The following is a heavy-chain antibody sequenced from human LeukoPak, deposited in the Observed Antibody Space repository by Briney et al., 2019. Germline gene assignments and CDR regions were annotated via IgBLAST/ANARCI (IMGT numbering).Heavy chain of an antibody. Sequence: GGSLRLSCAASGFTFSSYAMNWVRQAPGKGLEWVSVISGSGGYSYYADSVKGRFTISRDNSKSTLYLQMNSLRAEDTALYYCAKDGDYDTWGSYWGQGTLVTVSS. CDR3: AKDGDYDTWGSY. J-gene: IGHJ4*02. CDR2: ISGSGGYS. V-gene: IGHV3-23*01. CDR1: GFTFSSYA. D-gene: IGHD4-17*01.